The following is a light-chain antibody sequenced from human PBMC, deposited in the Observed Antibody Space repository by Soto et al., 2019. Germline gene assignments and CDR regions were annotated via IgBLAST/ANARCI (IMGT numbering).Light chain of an antibody. V-gene: IGLV1-51*02. CDR1: SSNIGNRH. Sequence: QSVLTQPPSVSAAPGQKVSISWSGSSSNIGNRHVSWYQHLPGTAPKLLLYANNYRPSGIPDRFSGSKSDTSATLGITGLQTGDEADYYCAAWDSSLNAVAFGGGTKLTVL. J-gene: IGLJ2*01. CDR3: AAWDSSLNAVA. CDR2: ANN.